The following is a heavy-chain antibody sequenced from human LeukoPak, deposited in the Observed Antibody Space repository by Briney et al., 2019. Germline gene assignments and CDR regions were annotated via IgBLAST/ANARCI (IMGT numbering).Heavy chain of an antibody. D-gene: IGHD1-26*01. CDR3: ARVVGELEGPLDY. CDR1: GFTFSSYG. V-gene: IGHV3-21*01. J-gene: IGHJ4*02. CDR2: ITSSGTYI. Sequence: GGSLRLSCAASGFTFSSYGMHWVRQAPGKAMEWVSSITSSGTYIFYADSVKGRFTISRDNAKNSLYLQMDSLGPEDTAVYYCARVVGELEGPLDYWGQGTLVTVSS.